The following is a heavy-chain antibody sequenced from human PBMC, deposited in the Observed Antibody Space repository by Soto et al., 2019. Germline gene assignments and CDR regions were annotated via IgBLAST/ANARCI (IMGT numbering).Heavy chain of an antibody. Sequence: LSLTCAVYGGSFSGYYWSWIRQPPGKGLEWIGEINHSGSTNYNPSLKSRVTISVDTSKNQFSLKLSSVTAADTAVYYCARSWYYYDSSGYYARWGQGTLVTVSS. CDR2: INHSGST. CDR1: GGSFSGYY. CDR3: ARSWYYYDSSGYYAR. J-gene: IGHJ4*02. V-gene: IGHV4-34*01. D-gene: IGHD3-22*01.